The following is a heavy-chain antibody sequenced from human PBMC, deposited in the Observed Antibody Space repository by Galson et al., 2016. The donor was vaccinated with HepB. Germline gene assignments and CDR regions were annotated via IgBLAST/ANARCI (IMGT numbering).Heavy chain of an antibody. CDR3: ARGNNVWSGPYDS. D-gene: IGHD3-3*01. J-gene: IGHJ4*02. Sequence: LSLTCSVSGGSVSSGSHYWSWIRQPPGKGLECIGYIYYSGSTNYNPSLKSRVTISIESSQNQFSLNLTSLTAADTAVYYCARGNNVWSGPYDSWGQGTLVTVSS. CDR1: GGSVSSGSHY. CDR2: IYYSGST. V-gene: IGHV4-61*01.